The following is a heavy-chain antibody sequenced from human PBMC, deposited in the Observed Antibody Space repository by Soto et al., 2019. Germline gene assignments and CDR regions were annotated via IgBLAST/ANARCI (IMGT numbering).Heavy chain of an antibody. CDR3: ARDPSPHGRGAFDI. D-gene: IGHD1-26*01. CDR1: GFTFSSYS. V-gene: IGHV3-21*01. CDR2: ISSSSYI. Sequence: GGSLRLSCAASGFTFSSYSMNWVHQAPGKGLEWVSSISSSSYIYYADSVKGRFTISRDNAKNSLYLQMNSLRAEDTAVYYCARDPSPHGRGAFDIWGQGTMVTVSS. J-gene: IGHJ3*02.